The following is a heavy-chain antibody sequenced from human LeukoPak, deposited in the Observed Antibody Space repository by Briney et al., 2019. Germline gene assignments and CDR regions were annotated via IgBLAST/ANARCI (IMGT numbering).Heavy chain of an antibody. CDR3: ARAYYYATSVTPDY. CDR2: IWHDGTNK. CDR1: GFTFSTYV. V-gene: IGHV3-33*01. J-gene: IGHJ4*02. Sequence: PGRSLRLSCAASGFTFSTYVMHWVRQAPGKGLDWVAIIWHDGTNKYYADSVKGRFTISRDTSKNTLYLQMNCLRLESTAVYDCARAYYYATSVTPDYWGQGTQVTVSS. D-gene: IGHD3-22*01.